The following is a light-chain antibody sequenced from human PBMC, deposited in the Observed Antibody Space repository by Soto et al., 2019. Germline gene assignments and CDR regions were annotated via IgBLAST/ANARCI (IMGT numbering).Light chain of an antibody. J-gene: IGLJ1*01. CDR1: KLGDKY. Sequence: SYELTQPPSVSVSPGRTASITCSGDKLGDKYACWYQQKPGQSPVLVIYQDSKRPSGIPERFSGSNSGNTATLTISGTQAMDEADYYCQAWDSSNYVFGTGTKLTVL. CDR2: QDS. V-gene: IGLV3-1*01. CDR3: QAWDSSNYV.